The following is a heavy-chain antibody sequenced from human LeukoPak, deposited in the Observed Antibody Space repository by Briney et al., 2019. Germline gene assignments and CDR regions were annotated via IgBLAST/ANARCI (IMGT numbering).Heavy chain of an antibody. CDR2: IYTSGST. Sequence: PSQTLSLTCTVSGGSISSGSYYWSWIRQPAGKGLEWIGRIYTSGSTNYNPSLKSRVTISVDTSKNQFSLKLSSVTAADTAVYYCASYSSSLDAFDIWGQGTMVTVSS. CDR1: GGSISSGSYY. V-gene: IGHV4-61*02. J-gene: IGHJ3*02. CDR3: ASYSSSLDAFDI. D-gene: IGHD6-6*01.